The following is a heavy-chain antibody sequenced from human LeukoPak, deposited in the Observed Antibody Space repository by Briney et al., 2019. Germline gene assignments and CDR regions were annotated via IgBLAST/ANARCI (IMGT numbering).Heavy chain of an antibody. CDR3: ARVPSPSTYGDYGLTIANWYFDL. Sequence: ASVKVSCKASGGTFSSYAISWVRQAPGQGLEWMGGIIPIFGTANNAQKFQGRVTITADKSTSTAYMELSSLRSEDTAVYYCARVPSPSTYGDYGLTIANWYFDLWGRGTLVTVSS. J-gene: IGHJ2*01. D-gene: IGHD4-17*01. CDR1: GGTFSSYA. V-gene: IGHV1-69*06. CDR2: IIPIFGTA.